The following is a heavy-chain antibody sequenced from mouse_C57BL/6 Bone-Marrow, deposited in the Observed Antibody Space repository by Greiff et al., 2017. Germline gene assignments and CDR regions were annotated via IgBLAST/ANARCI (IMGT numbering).Heavy chain of an antibody. D-gene: IGHD1-1*01. V-gene: IGHV1-64*01. Sequence: QVQLQQPGAELVKPGASVTLSCKASGYTFTSYWMHWVKQRPGQGLEWIGMIHPNSGSTNYNEKFKSKATLTVDKSSSTAYMQLSSLTSEDSAVYYCARKTTVVAHWYFDVWGTGTTVTVSS. CDR1: GYTFTSYW. CDR3: ARKTTVVAHWYFDV. CDR2: IHPNSGST. J-gene: IGHJ1*03.